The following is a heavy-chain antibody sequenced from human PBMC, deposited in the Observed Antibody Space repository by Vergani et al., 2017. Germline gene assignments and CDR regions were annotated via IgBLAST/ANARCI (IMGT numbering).Heavy chain of an antibody. CDR2: INPSGGST. J-gene: IGHJ4*02. CDR3: ARPHGVILSPAPRRLDY. V-gene: IGHV1-46*03. CDR1: GYTFTNYY. D-gene: IGHD3-16*02. Sequence: QVLLVQSGAEVKKPGASVRVSCKTSGYTFTNYYIHWVRQAPGQGLEWMGIINPSGGSTTYAQQFQGRLTMTRDTSTSTVYIDLSNLRSEDTAVYYCARPHGVILSPAPRRLDYRGQGTLVTVSS.